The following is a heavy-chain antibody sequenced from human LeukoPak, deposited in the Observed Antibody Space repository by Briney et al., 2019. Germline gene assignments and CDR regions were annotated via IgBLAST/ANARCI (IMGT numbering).Heavy chain of an antibody. V-gene: IGHV3-23*01. CDR3: AKSPYSSPTYYFDY. Sequence: GGSLRLSCAASGFTFSSYAMSWVRQAPGKGLELVSAIIGSGGSTYYADSVKGRFTISRDNSKNTLYLQMNSLRAEDTAVYYCAKSPYSSPTYYFDYWGPGTLVTVSS. D-gene: IGHD6-13*01. J-gene: IGHJ4*02. CDR2: IIGSGGST. CDR1: GFTFSSYA.